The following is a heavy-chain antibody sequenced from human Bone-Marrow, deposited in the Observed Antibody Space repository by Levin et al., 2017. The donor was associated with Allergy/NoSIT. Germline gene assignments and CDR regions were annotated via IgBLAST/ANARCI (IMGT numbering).Heavy chain of an antibody. CDR1: GYIFLTYG. J-gene: IGHJ4*02. V-gene: IGHV1-18*01. CDR2: ISPKNNYT. CDR3: ARVDILNGYYYFDY. Sequence: ASVKVSCKASGYIFLTYGISWVRQAPGQGLEWMGWISPKNNYTYFLQKFQGRVTMTADTSTSTAHLALRSLRSDDTAVYYCARVDILNGYYYFDYWGQGTQVTVSS. D-gene: IGHD3-9*01.